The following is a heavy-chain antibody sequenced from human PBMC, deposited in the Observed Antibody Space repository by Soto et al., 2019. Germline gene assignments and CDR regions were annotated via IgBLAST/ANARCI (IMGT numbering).Heavy chain of an antibody. J-gene: IGHJ4*02. D-gene: IGHD3-10*01. CDR2: IYYSGST. V-gene: IGHV4-59*01. CDR1: GGSISSYY. CDR3: ATNYGSGSYFPTLYFDY. Sequence: QVQLQESGPGLVKPSETLSLTCTVSGGSISSYYWSWIRQPPGKGLEWIGYIYYSGSTNYNPSLKSRVTISVDTSKNQFSRKRSSVTAADTAVYYCATNYGSGSYFPTLYFDYWGQGTLVTVSS.